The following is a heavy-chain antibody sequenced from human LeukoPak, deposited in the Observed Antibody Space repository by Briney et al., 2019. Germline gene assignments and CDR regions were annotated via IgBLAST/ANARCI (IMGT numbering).Heavy chain of an antibody. D-gene: IGHD6-19*01. J-gene: IGHJ4*02. V-gene: IGHV3-48*02. CDR1: GFTFSTYS. CDR3: ARGWLSNTLDC. Sequence: TGGSLRLSCAAAGFTFSTYSMDCVRQTPGEGLEWLSHISTSSDTIYYADSVRGRFTISRDNAKDSLYLQMNSLRDEDTAVYYCARGWLSNTLDCWGEGALVSVCS. CDR2: ISTSSDTI.